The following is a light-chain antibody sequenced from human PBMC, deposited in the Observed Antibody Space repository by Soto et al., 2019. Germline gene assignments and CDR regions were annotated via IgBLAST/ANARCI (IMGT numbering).Light chain of an antibody. J-gene: IGKJ1*01. CDR3: QQYNNWPRT. Sequence: EIVMTQSPATLSVSPGERATLSCRASQSVSSNLAWFLQVPGQAPRLLIYGASTRATGVPARFSGSGSGTEFTLTISSLQSEDFAVYYCQQYNNWPRTFGQGTKVDIK. V-gene: IGKV3-15*01. CDR2: GAS. CDR1: QSVSSN.